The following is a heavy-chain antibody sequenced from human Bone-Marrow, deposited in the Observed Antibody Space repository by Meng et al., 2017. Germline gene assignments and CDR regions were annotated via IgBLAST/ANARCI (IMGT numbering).Heavy chain of an antibody. Sequence: QVQLQESGPGLVKPSGTLSLTCAVSGGSISSSNWWNWVRQSPGKGLEWIGEIYHSGSTNYNPSLESRVTISVDTSKNQFSLKLRFVTAADTAVYYCAREGRSHQVGVSVYWGQGNLVTVSS. V-gene: IGHV4-4*02. CDR3: AREGRSHQVGVSVY. CDR2: IYHSGST. CDR1: GGSISSSNW. J-gene: IGHJ4*02. D-gene: IGHD2-21*01.